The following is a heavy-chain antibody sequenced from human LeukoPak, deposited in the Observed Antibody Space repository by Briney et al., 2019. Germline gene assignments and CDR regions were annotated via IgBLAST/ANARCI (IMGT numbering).Heavy chain of an antibody. Sequence: SGTLSLTCTVSGGSISSYYWGWIRQPPGKGLEWIGYIYYSGNTNYNPSLKSRVTISVDTSKNQFSLKPSSVTAADTAVYYCARVREYNYVYDAFDIWGQGTMVSVSS. CDR1: GGSISSYY. D-gene: IGHD5-18*01. CDR3: ARVREYNYVYDAFDI. J-gene: IGHJ3*02. V-gene: IGHV4-59*01. CDR2: IYYSGNT.